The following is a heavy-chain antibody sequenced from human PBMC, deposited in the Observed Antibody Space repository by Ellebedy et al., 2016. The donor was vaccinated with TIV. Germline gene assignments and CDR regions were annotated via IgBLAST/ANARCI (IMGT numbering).Heavy chain of an antibody. J-gene: IGHJ3*02. V-gene: IGHV3-21*01. Sequence: LGGSLRLSCAASGFTFSSYSMNWVRQAPGKGLEWVSSISSSSSYIYYADSVKGRFTISRDNAKNSLYLQMNSLRAEDTAVYYCARGLVAVAGPGAFDIWGQGTMVTVSS. CDR2: ISSSSSYI. CDR1: GFTFSSYS. CDR3: ARGLVAVAGPGAFDI. D-gene: IGHD6-19*01.